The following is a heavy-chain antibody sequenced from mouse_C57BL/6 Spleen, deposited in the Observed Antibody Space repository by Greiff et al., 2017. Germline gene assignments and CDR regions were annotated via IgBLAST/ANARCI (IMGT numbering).Heavy chain of an antibody. V-gene: IGHV5-9*01. CDR2: ISGGGGNT. Sequence: EVHLVESGGGLVKPGGSLKLSCAASGFTFSSYTMSWVRQTPEKRLEWVATISGGGGNTYYPDSVKGRFTISRDNAKNTLYLQMSSLRSEDTALYYCARQGYGLVPVRAMDYWGQGTSVTVSS. CDR3: ARQGYGLVPVRAMDY. J-gene: IGHJ4*01. D-gene: IGHD1-1*02. CDR1: GFTFSSYT.